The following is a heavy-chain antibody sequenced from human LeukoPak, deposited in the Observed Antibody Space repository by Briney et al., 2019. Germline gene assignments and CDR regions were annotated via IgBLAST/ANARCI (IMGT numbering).Heavy chain of an antibody. J-gene: IGHJ5*02. D-gene: IGHD2-21*01. CDR3: ARGGVFLDP. Sequence: PGRSLRLSCAASGFTFSSYAMHWVRQAPGKGLEWEAVISYDGSNKYYADSVKGRFTISRDNSKNTLYLQMNSLRAEDTAVYYCARGGVFLDPWGQGTLVTVSS. CDR2: ISYDGSNK. V-gene: IGHV3-30-3*01. CDR1: GFTFSSYA.